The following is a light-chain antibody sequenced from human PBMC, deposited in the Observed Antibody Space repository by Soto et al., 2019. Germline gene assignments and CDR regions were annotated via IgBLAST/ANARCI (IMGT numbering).Light chain of an antibody. J-gene: IGKJ5*01. V-gene: IGKV3-11*01. CDR3: QHRSTWPRA. CDR2: DAS. Sequence: EIVLTQSPATLSLSPGERATLSCRASQSVGIYLGWYQQRPGQAPRLLIYDASKRAAGIPARFSGSGSGTDFTLTINSLEPEDFAVCYCQHRSTWPRAFGQGTRLEIK. CDR1: QSVGIY.